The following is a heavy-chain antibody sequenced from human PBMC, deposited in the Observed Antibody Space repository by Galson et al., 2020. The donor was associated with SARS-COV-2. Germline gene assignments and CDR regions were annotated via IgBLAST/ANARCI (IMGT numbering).Heavy chain of an antibody. CDR3: ARDGYSTTWSLDY. J-gene: IGHJ4*02. D-gene: IGHD6-13*01. Sequence: SETLSLTCTVSGDSISSGSFFWGWIRQPPGKGLEWIGNIHYSGRRYYYNPSLGSRVTTSIDTTTNQFSLKLSSVTAADTAVYYCARDGYSTTWSLDYWGQRALVTVSS. V-gene: IGHV4-39*07. CDR1: GDSISSGSFF. CDR2: IHYSGRRY.